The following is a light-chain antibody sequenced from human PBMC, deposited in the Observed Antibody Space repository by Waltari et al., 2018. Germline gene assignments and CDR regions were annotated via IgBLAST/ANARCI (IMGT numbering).Light chain of an antibody. CDR1: SSNPGAGHH. Sequence: SVLTPPPSVSGAPGQRVTLTCTGSSSNPGAGHHVPWYQQLPGSAPKLLIYENTYRPSGVPDRFSGSTSGASASLAISGLQTEDEADYYCQSYDSGLSGPVFGGRTTVTVL. J-gene: IGLJ2*01. V-gene: IGLV1-40*01. CDR2: ENT. CDR3: QSYDSGLSGPV.